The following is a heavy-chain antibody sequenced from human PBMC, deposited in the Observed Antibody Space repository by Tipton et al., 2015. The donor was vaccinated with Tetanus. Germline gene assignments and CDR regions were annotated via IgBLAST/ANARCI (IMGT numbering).Heavy chain of an antibody. CDR2: IIPIFGTA. J-gene: IGHJ6*02. D-gene: IGHD2-2*01. CDR3: ARDLPGSRSQLLDYYGMDV. V-gene: IGHV1-69*01. Sequence: QMQLVQSGAEVKKPGSSVKVSCKASGGTFSSYAISWVRQAPGQGLEWMGGIIPIFGTANYAQKFQGRVTITADESTSTAYMELGSLRSEDTAVYYCARDLPGSRSQLLDYYGMDVWGQGTTVTVSS. CDR1: GGTFSSYA.